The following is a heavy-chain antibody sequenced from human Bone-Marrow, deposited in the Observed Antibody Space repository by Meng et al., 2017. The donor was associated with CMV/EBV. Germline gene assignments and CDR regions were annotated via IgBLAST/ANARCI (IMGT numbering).Heavy chain of an antibody. CDR1: GFTFSSYA. CDR2: ISYDGSNK. D-gene: IGHD2-8*01. V-gene: IGHV3-30-3*01. J-gene: IGHJ4*02. CDR3: ARDPRYCTNGVCSG. Sequence: GGSLRLSCAASGFTFSSYAMHWVRQAPGKGLEWVAVISYDGSNKYYADSVKGRFTISRDNAKNSLYLQMNSLRAEDTAVYYCARDPRYCTNGVCSGWGQGTLVTVSS.